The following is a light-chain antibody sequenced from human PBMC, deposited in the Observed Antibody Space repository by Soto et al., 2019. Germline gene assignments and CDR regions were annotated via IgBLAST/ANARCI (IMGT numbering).Light chain of an antibody. CDR1: QNINAF. CDR3: QQYSAYPLT. J-gene: IGKJ4*01. CDR2: KAS. Sequence: DIPLTQSPSTLSASVGDRVTITCRTSQNINAFLAWYQQKPGKAPKLLIYKASHLISGAPSRFSGDDSGTDFTLTITSLQPDDFATYYCQQYSAYPLTFGGGTKVEIK. V-gene: IGKV1-5*03.